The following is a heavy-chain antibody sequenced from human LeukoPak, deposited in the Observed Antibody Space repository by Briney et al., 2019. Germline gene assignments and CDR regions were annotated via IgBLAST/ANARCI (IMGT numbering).Heavy chain of an antibody. CDR1: GFTFDDHG. J-gene: IGHJ3*02. D-gene: IGHD4-11*01. CDR2: ISWSSGII. CDR3: AKDTGRPTDAITMADNAFDI. Sequence: GRSLRLSCAASGFTFDDHGMHWVRQAPGKGLEWVSGISWSSGIIGYADSVKGRFTISRDNAKNSLYLQMDSLRAEDTALYYCAKDTGRPTDAITMADNAFDIWGQGTMVTVSS. V-gene: IGHV3-9*01.